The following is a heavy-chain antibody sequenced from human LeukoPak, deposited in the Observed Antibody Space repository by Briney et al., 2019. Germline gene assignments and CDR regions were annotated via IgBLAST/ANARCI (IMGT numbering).Heavy chain of an antibody. D-gene: IGHD2/OR15-2a*01. CDR2: IYYSGST. CDR1: GGSISSYY. V-gene: IGHV4-59*12. J-gene: IGHJ5*02. Sequence: PSETLSLTCTVSGGSISSYYWSWIRQPPGKGLEWIGYIYYSGSTNYNPSLKSRVTMSVDTSKNQFSLKLSSVTAADTAVYYCARDNGSNSFDPWGQGTLVTVSS. CDR3: ARDNGSNSFDP.